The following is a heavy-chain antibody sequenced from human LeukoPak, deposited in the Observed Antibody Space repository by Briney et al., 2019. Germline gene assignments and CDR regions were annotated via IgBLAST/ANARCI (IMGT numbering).Heavy chain of an antibody. D-gene: IGHD2/OR15-2a*01. CDR3: ARDHRTTAARFI. V-gene: IGHV3-30-3*01. J-gene: IGHJ3*02. CDR1: GFTFSSYA. Sequence: PGRSLRLSCAASGFTFSSYAMHWVRQAPGKGLEWVAVISYDGSNKYYADSVKGRFTISRDNSKNTLYLQMNSLRAEDTAVYYCARDHRTTAARFIRGQGTMVTVSS. CDR2: ISYDGSNK.